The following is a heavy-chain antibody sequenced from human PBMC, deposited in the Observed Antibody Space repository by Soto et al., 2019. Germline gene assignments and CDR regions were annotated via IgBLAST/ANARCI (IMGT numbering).Heavy chain of an antibody. D-gene: IGHD2-15*01. J-gene: IGHJ5*02. CDR3: VRGGGGGLFDP. V-gene: IGHV3-11*06. CDR2: MSTGGRFA. Sequence: GGSMRLSWGRSRLTFGDSYMSWIRHSPGRGLEWLAHMSTGGRFASYADSVKGRFTVSRENAKRSLFLRMTSLIAEDTAIYYCVRGGGGGLFDPWGQGTMVTVSS. CDR1: RLTFGDSY.